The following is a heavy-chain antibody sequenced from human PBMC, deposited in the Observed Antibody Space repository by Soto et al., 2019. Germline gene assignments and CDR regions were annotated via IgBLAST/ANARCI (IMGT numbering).Heavy chain of an antibody. CDR1: GGSITSGHW. CDR3: AREGAYFDSWSGYFGPGYFDK. J-gene: IGHJ4*02. V-gene: IGHV4-4*02. Sequence: QVQLQESGPGLVQPSETLSLTCAVSGGSITSGHWWSWVRKTPGKGLEWIGEIYHGGTTDYNPSLKGRVTMSVNKSKNQFSLKLKSVTAADTALYYCAREGAYFDSWSGYFGPGYFDKWGQGILVTVSS. D-gene: IGHD3-3*01. CDR2: IYHGGTT.